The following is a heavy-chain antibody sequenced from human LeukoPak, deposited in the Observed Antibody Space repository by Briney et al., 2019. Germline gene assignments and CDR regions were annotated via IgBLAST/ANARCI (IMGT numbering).Heavy chain of an antibody. CDR1: GFSISSYS. CDR3: ARVGYSSGWYFDY. V-gene: IGHV3-48*04. J-gene: IGHJ4*02. Sequence: GGSLRLSCAASGFSISSYSMNWVRQAPGKGLEWVSCISSSSSTIYSADSVKGRFTISRDNAQKSLYLQMNSLRAEDTAVYYCARVGYSSGWYFDYWGQGTLVTVSS. CDR2: ISSSSSTI. D-gene: IGHD6-19*01.